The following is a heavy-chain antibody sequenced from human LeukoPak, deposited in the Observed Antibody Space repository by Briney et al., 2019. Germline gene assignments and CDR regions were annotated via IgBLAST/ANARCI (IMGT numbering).Heavy chain of an antibody. D-gene: IGHD4-17*01. V-gene: IGHV4-59*01. CDR3: ARGGDYAVPDFDY. Sequence: SETLSLTCNVSGASISNYYWSWIRQSPGKGLEWIGFIYYSGSTHYNPSLESRVTISFDTSRNYFSLKLSSVTAADTAVYYCARGGDYAVPDFDYWGQGTLVTVSS. CDR1: GASISNYY. J-gene: IGHJ4*02. CDR2: IYYSGST.